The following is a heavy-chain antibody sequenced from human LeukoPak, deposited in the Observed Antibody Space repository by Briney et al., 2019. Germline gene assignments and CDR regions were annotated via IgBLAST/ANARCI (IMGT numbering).Heavy chain of an antibody. CDR1: GGSISSSSYY. J-gene: IGHJ5*02. CDR3: AVATAGFPGFDP. CDR2: IYYSGST. Sequence: SETLSLTCTVSGGSISSSSYYWGWIRQPPGKGLEWIGNIYYSGSTYYNPSLKSRVSISVDTSKNQFSLKLKSVTAADTAVYYCAVATAGFPGFDPWGQGALVTVSS. D-gene: IGHD6-13*01. V-gene: IGHV4-39*01.